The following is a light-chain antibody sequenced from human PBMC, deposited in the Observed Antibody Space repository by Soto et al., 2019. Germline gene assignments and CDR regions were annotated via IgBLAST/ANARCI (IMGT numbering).Light chain of an antibody. CDR1: SGHSSYI. V-gene: IGLV4-60*02. CDR2: LEGSGSY. J-gene: IGLJ3*02. Sequence: QSVLTQSSSASASLGSSVKLTCTLSSGHSSYIIAWHQQQPGKAPRYLMKLEGSGSYNMGSGVPDRFSGSSSGADRYLTISNLQFEEEADYYCETWDSNTRVFGGGTKLTVL. CDR3: ETWDSNTRV.